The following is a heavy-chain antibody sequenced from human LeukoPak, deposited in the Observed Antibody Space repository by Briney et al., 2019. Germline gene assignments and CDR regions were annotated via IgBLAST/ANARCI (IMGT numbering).Heavy chain of an antibody. Sequence: PGGSLRLSCAASGFTFSSYWMHWVRQAPGKGLVWVSRINSDGSSTSYADSVKGRFTISRDNAKNTLYLQMNRLRAEDTAVYYCASSAYYDFWSGNDIDYWGQGTLVTVSS. CDR2: INSDGSST. J-gene: IGHJ4*02. CDR1: GFTFSSYW. D-gene: IGHD3-3*01. CDR3: ASSAYYDFWSGNDIDY. V-gene: IGHV3-74*01.